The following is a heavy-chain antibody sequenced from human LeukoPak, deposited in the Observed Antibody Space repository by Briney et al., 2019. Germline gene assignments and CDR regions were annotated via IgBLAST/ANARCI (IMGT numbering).Heavy chain of an antibody. Sequence: AGGALRLSCAASGFTFSSYSMNWVRQAPGEGLEWVSSLSSSSSYIYYADSVKGRFTISRDNAKNSLYLQMNSLRAEDTAVYYCARESWAIAVNWFDPWGQGTLVTVSS. J-gene: IGHJ5*02. CDR2: LSSSSSYI. D-gene: IGHD6-19*01. CDR1: GFTFSSYS. CDR3: ARESWAIAVNWFDP. V-gene: IGHV3-21*01.